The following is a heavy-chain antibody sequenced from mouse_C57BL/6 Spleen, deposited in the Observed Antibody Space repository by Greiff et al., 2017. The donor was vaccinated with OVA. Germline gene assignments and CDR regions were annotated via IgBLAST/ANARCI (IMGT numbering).Heavy chain of an antibody. CDR3: APYAMDY. CDR1: GYSFTGYY. V-gene: IGHV1-42*01. CDR2: INPSTGGT. J-gene: IGHJ4*01. Sequence: EVQLQQSGPELVKPGASVKISCKASGYSFTGYYMNWVKQSPEKSLEWIGEINPSTGGTTYSQKFKAKATLTVDKSSSTAYMQLKSLTSEDSAVYYCAPYAMDYWGQGTSVTVSS.